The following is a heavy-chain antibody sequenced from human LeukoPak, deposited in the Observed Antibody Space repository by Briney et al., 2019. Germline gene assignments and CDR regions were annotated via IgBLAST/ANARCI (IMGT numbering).Heavy chain of an antibody. Sequence: GGSLRLSCAASGFTFSSYGIHWVRQAPGKGLEWVTFIRYDGSTKYYADSVKGRFTISRDNSKNTLYLQMNSLRAEDTAVYYCAKDRVTAILGNDAFDIWGQGTMVTVSS. J-gene: IGHJ3*02. CDR2: IRYDGSTK. CDR3: AKDRVTAILGNDAFDI. V-gene: IGHV3-30*02. D-gene: IGHD2-21*02. CDR1: GFTFSSYG.